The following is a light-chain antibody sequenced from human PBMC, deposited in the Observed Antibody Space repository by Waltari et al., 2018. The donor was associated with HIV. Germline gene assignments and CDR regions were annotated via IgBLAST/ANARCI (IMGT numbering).Light chain of an antibody. V-gene: IGKV1-5*03. CDR2: KAS. CDR3: QQYAGSST. J-gene: IGKJ1*01. CDR1: QSISTS. Sequence: DIQLTQSPSTLSASVGDRVTLTCRASQSISTSLAWYQHKPGKAPKLLIWKASSLQSGVPSRFSGRGSGTEFTLTISSLQSEDFATYYCQQYAGSSTFGQGTKVEIK.